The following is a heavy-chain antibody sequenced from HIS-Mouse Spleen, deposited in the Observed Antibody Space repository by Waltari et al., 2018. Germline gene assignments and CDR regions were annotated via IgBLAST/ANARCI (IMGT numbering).Heavy chain of an antibody. D-gene: IGHD6-19*01. V-gene: IGHV2-70*15. CDR2: IDWDDDK. J-gene: IGHJ4*02. CDR1: GFSLRTSGMC. Sequence: QVTLRESGPALVKPTQTLTLTCTFSGFSLRTSGMCVSWLRQPPGKALEWLARIDWDDDKYYTTSLKTRLTISRDTSKNQVVLTMTNMDPLDTATYYCARIAEGYTSGWYAFDYWGQGTLVTVSS. CDR3: ARIAEGYTSGWYAFDY.